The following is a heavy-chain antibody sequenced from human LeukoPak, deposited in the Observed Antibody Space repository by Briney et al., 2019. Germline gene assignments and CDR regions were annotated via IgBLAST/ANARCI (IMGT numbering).Heavy chain of an antibody. D-gene: IGHD1-1*01. CDR2: IGISSGNT. CDR1: GFPFSDYS. J-gene: IGHJ4*02. CDR3: ARNHNSAFEN. Sequence: GGSLRLSCVASGFPFSDYSMNWVRQAPGKGLEWISYIGISSGNTKYADSVKGRLTISGDSAKNSLYLQMNSLRVEDTAVYFCARNHNSAFENGGKGPLVIVSS. V-gene: IGHV3-48*04.